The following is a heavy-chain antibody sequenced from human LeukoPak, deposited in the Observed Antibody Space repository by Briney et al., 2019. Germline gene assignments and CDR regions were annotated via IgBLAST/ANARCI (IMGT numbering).Heavy chain of an antibody. CDR1: RGSISNWY. CDR3: ARTTGHYLFDQ. D-gene: IGHD3-3*01. CDR2: IYDSGST. V-gene: IGHV4-4*07. J-gene: IGHJ4*02. Sequence: PSETLSLTCTVSRGSISNWYWSCIRQPAGKGLEWIGRIYDSGSTEYNPSLRSRVIMSVDTSKNEFSLKLSSVTAADTAVYYCARTTGHYLFDQWGQGTLVIVSS.